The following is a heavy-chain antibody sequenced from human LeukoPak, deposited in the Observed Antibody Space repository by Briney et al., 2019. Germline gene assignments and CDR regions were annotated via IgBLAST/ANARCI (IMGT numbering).Heavy chain of an antibody. V-gene: IGHV3-48*03. CDR1: GFTFSSNE. J-gene: IGHJ4*02. Sequence: PGGSLRLSCAASGFTFSSNEMHWVRQAPGKGLEWVSYISSSATTIYYADSVKGRFTISRENAKNSLYLQMNSLRAEDTALYYCASGGIYYGAAFDFWGQGTLVTVSS. CDR2: ISSSATTI. D-gene: IGHD1-26*01. CDR3: ASGGIYYGAAFDF.